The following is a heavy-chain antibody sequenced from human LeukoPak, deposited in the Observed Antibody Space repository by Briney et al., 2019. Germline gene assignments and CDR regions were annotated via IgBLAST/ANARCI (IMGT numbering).Heavy chain of an antibody. CDR2: INSDGSNT. D-gene: IGHD3-10*01. CDR3: ARDAAYGSGSYLDY. CDR1: GFSFNTYW. J-gene: IGHJ4*02. Sequence: GGSLRLSCAASGFSFNTYWMHWVRQAPGKGLVWVSRINSDGSNTNYADSVKGRFTISRDNSKNTLYLQMNSLRAEDTAIYYCARDAAYGSGSYLDYWGQGTLVTVSS. V-gene: IGHV3-74*01.